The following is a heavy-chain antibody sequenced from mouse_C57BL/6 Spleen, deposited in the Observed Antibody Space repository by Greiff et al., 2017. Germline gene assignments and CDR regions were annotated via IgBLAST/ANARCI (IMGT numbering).Heavy chain of an antibody. Sequence: EVMLVESGGGLVKPGGSLKLSCAASGFTFSSYAMSWVRQTPEKRLEWVATISDGGSYTYYPDNVKGRFTISRDNAKNNLYLQLSHLKSEDTAMYYCAGDNYGSGYGVFDYWGQGTTLTVAA. CDR1: GFTFSSYA. J-gene: IGHJ2*01. D-gene: IGHD1-1*01. V-gene: IGHV5-4*01. CDR3: AGDNYGSGYGVFDY. CDR2: ISDGGSYT.